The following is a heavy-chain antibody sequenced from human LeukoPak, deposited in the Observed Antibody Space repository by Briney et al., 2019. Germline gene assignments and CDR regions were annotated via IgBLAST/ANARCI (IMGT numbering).Heavy chain of an antibody. J-gene: IGHJ4*02. CDR3: ARDPQQLVPDY. V-gene: IGHV3-74*01. D-gene: IGHD6-13*01. CDR2: INSDGSNT. CDR1: GFTFSSYW. Sequence: GGSLRLSCAASGFTFSSYWMHWVRQAPGKGLVWVSRINSDGSNTSYADSVKGRFTISRDNAKNTLYLQMNSLRAEDTAVYYCARDPQQLVPDYWGQGTLVTVSS.